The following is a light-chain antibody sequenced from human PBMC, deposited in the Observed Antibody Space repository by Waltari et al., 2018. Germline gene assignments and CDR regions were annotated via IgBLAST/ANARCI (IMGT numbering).Light chain of an antibody. CDR3: SSYASSNYVV. CDR2: EVS. V-gene: IGLV2-8*01. Sequence: QSALTQPPSASGSPGQSVTISCTGTSSDVGGYNYVSWYQQHPGKAPKLMIYEVSKRPAGVPDRFSGSKSGNTASLTVSGLQAEDEADYYCSSYASSNYVVFGGGTKLTVL. J-gene: IGLJ2*01. CDR1: SSDVGGYNY.